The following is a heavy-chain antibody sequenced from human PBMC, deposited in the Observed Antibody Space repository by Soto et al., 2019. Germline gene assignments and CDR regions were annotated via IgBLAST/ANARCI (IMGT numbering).Heavy chain of an antibody. J-gene: IGHJ4*02. CDR1: GFTFSDHY. D-gene: IGHD3-10*01. CDR3: TVWGSGNDFGAA. V-gene: IGHV3-72*01. CDR2: SKNKADSYTT. Sequence: EVQLVESGGGLVQPGGSLRLSCAASGFTFSDHYMDWVRQAPGKGLEWVGRSKNKADSYTTEYAASVKGRFTISRDGSTISLFLQMNSLKTEDTAVYYCTVWGSGNDFGAAWGQGLLVTVSS.